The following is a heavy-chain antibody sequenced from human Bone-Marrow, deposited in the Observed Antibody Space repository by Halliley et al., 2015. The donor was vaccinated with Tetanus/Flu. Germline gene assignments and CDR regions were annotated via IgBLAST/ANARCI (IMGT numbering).Heavy chain of an antibody. D-gene: IGHD2-15*01. CDR2: TFPGDSDP. V-gene: IGHV5-51*01. CDR3: ATFEFSSSDFDY. Sequence: WMGITFPGDSDPKYSPSFQGQVTISADKSISTAYLQWSSLRASDTAIYYCATFEFSSSDFDYWGQGTPVTVSS. J-gene: IGHJ4*02.